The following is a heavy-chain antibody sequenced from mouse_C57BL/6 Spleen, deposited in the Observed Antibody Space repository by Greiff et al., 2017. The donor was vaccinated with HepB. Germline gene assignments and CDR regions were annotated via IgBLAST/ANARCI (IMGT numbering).Heavy chain of an antibody. J-gene: IGHJ4*01. D-gene: IGHD1-1*01. Sequence: QVQLQQPGAELVKPGASVKLSCKASGYTFTSYWMHWVKQRPGRGLEWIGRIDPNSGGTKYNEKFKSKATLTVDKPSSTAYMQLSSLTSEDSAVYYCARRGLSTVPARYYAMDYWGQGTSVTVSS. CDR1: GYTFTSYW. V-gene: IGHV1-72*01. CDR3: ARRGLSTVPARYYAMDY. CDR2: IDPNSGGT.